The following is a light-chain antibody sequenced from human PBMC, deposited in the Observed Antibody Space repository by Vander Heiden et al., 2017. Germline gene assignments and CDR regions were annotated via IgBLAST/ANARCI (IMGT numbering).Light chain of an antibody. CDR2: AAS. CDR1: QGISSY. CDR3: QQDYSYQIT. Sequence: AIRMTQSPSSFSASTGDRVTITCRASQGISSYLAWYQQKPGKAPKLLIYAASTLQSGVPSRFSGSGSGTDFTLTISCLQSEDFATYYCQQDYSYQITFGQGTPLEIK. V-gene: IGKV1-8*01. J-gene: IGKJ5*01.